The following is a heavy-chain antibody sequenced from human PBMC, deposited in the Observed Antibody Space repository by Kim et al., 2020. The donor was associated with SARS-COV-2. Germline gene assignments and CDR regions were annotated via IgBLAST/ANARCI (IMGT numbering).Heavy chain of an antibody. CDR3: ARQLLWFGEGLDY. Sequence: YADSVKGRFTISRDNAKNSLYLQMNSLRAEDTAVYYCARQLLWFGEGLDYWGQGTLVTVSS. D-gene: IGHD3-10*01. V-gene: IGHV3-21*01. J-gene: IGHJ4*02.